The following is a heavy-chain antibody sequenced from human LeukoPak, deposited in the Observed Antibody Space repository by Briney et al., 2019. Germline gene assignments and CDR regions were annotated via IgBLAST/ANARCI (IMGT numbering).Heavy chain of an antibody. CDR1: GFTFSSYG. Sequence: PGGSLRLSCAASGFTFSSYGMHWVRQAPGKGLGWVAVIWYDGSNKYYADSVKGRFTISRDNSKNTLYLQMNSLRAEDTAVYYCARDGSIHYDFWSGYSYNWFDPWGQGTLVTVSS. CDR3: ARDGSIHYDFWSGYSYNWFDP. CDR2: IWYDGSNK. D-gene: IGHD3-3*01. J-gene: IGHJ5*02. V-gene: IGHV3-33*01.